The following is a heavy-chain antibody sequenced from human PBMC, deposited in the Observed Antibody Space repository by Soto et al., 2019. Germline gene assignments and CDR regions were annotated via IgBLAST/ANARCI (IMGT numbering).Heavy chain of an antibody. Sequence: KPSETPSLTCSVTSDSMNNYYWWSWIRQSAGKALEYIGRINVNGNNNYNPSVRSRVTMSVDTSKDQFSLELSSVTAADTATYYCARLQFPDVTGAFDIWGQGTMVTVSS. CDR3: ARLQFPDVTGAFDI. CDR2: INVNGNN. J-gene: IGHJ3*02. CDR1: SDSMNNYY. V-gene: IGHV4-4*07. D-gene: IGHD2-21*01.